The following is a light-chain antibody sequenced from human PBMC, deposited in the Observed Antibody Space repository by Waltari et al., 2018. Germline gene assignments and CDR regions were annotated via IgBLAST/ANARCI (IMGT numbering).Light chain of an antibody. Sequence: EIVMTQSPATLSVSPGERATLACRASQSVSSNLAWYQQKLGQAPRLLIYGAYTRATDIPDRFSGSGSGTEFTLTISSLQSEDSAVYYCQQYNNWPLTFGQGTRLEIK. CDR1: QSVSSN. V-gene: IGKV3-15*01. CDR2: GAY. CDR3: QQYNNWPLT. J-gene: IGKJ5*01.